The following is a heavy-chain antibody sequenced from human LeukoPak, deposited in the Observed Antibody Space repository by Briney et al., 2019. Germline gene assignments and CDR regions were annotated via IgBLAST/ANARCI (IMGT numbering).Heavy chain of an antibody. V-gene: IGHV3-48*02. CDR1: GFTFSSYS. J-gene: IGHJ4*02. CDR2: ITSGSTTI. Sequence: GGSLRHSCAASGFTFSSYSMNWVRQAPGKGLEWVSYITSGSTTIYYADSVKGRFTISRDNAKNSLYLQMNSLRDEDTAVYYCARSRGGYYGDYDYWGQGTLVTVSS. D-gene: IGHD4-17*01. CDR3: ARSRGGYYGDYDY.